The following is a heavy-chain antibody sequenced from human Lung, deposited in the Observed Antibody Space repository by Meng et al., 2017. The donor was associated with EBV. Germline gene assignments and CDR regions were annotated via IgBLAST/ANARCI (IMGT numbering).Heavy chain of an antibody. Sequence: VQPQESGPGLVKPSTTPLPTFPGYGGSFSDYSWNWIRQSPGKGLEWIGEITHSGNTYYDPSLKSRVTISVDTSKNQFSLRLRSVTAADTAVYYCARGSAYNYDIDFWGQGNLVTVSS. J-gene: IGHJ4*02. V-gene: IGHV4-34*01. D-gene: IGHD5-18*01. CDR1: GGSFSDYS. CDR2: ITHSGNT. CDR3: ARGSAYNYDIDF.